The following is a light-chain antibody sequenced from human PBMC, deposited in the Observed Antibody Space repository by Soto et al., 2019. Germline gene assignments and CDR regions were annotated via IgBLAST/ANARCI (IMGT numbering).Light chain of an antibody. CDR3: QQRSNWRPGPYT. V-gene: IGKV3-11*01. Sequence: EIVLTQSPATLSLSPGERATLSCRASQSVSSYLAWYQQKPGQAPRLLIYDASNRATGIPARFSGSGSGTDFTLTISSLEPEDFAVYYWQQRSNWRPGPYTVGQGTKLEIK. CDR2: DAS. J-gene: IGKJ2*01. CDR1: QSVSSY.